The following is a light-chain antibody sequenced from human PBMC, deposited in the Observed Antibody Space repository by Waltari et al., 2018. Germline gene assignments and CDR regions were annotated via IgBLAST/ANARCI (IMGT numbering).Light chain of an antibody. V-gene: IGLV8-61*01. CDR2: STN. Sequence: QTVVTQEPSFSVSPGGTVTLTCGLSSGSVSTSYYPSWSQQTPGQAPRTLIYSTNTRSSGVPDRFSGSILGNKAALTITGAQADDESDYYCVLYMGSGLNVFGSGTKVTVL. J-gene: IGLJ6*01. CDR3: VLYMGSGLNV. CDR1: SGSVSTSYY.